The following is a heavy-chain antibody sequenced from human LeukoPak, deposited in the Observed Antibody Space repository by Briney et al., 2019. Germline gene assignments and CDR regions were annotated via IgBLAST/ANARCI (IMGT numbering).Heavy chain of an antibody. D-gene: IGHD5-12*01. CDR2: ISVYNGNT. CDR1: CYTFTRFD. J-gene: IGHJ4*02. V-gene: IGHV1-18*04. CDR3: AGTRRYGGYDIDY. Sequence: ASVKVSRKASCYTFTRFDFTWVRQAPGQGLEWMGWISVYNGNTNYAQKFQGRVTMTTDTSTSTVYMELRSLRSDDTAVYYCAGTRRYGGYDIDYWGQGTLVTVSS.